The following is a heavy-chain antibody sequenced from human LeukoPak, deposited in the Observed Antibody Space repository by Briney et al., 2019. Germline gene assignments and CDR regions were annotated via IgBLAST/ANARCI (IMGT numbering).Heavy chain of an antibody. J-gene: IGHJ4*02. CDR3: ARISQSSGGFYY. CDR2: ISYRGRT. CDR1: GGSISNSGGFY. D-gene: IGHD2-15*01. Sequence: SETLSLTCTVSGGSISNSGGFYWSWIRQHPGDGLEWTGFISYRGRTYYNPSLKSRVSMSVDTSRSQFSLRLTSVTDEDTAVYYCARISQSSGGFYYWGQGTLVTVSS. V-gene: IGHV4-31*02.